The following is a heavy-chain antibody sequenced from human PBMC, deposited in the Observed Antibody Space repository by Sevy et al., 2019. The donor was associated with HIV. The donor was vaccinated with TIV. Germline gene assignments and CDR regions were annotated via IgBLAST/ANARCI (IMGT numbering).Heavy chain of an antibody. V-gene: IGHV4-4*07. CDR1: GGSISSYY. Sequence: ETLSLTCTVSGGSISSYYWSWIRQPAGKGLEWIGRIYTSGSTNYNPSLKSRVTMSVDTSKNQFSLKLSSVTAADTAVYYCARDIVVVPADTNYYYYYGMDVWGQGTTVTVSS. D-gene: IGHD2-2*01. J-gene: IGHJ6*02. CDR3: ARDIVVVPADTNYYYYYGMDV. CDR2: IYTSGST.